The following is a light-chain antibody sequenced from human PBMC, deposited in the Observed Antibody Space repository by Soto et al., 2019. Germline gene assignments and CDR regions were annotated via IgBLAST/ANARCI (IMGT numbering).Light chain of an antibody. Sequence: EIVMTQSQLSLPVTPGEPASISCRSSQSLLHSNGYNYLDWYLQKPGQSPQLLIYLGSNRASGVPGRFSGSGSGTDFTLSISSVEAEDVGVYYCMQTLQTPLTFGGGTKV. CDR3: MQTLQTPLT. J-gene: IGKJ4*01. CDR1: QSLLHSNGYNY. CDR2: LGS. V-gene: IGKV2-28*01.